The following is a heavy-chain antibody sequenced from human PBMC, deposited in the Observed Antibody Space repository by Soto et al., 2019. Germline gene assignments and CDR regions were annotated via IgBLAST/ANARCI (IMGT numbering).Heavy chain of an antibody. J-gene: IGHJ4*02. D-gene: IGHD3-22*01. CDR1: GGPISSKTNY. V-gene: IGHV4-39*01. Sequence: SETLSLTCNVSGGPISSKTNYWGWIRQPPGKGLEWIASIYYSGHTYYNPSLKSRVTISVDTSKNHFSLKLSSVTATDTAVYYCARHTYNYHSSGFPDSWGQGTLVTVSS. CDR2: IYYSGHT. CDR3: ARHTYNYHSSGFPDS.